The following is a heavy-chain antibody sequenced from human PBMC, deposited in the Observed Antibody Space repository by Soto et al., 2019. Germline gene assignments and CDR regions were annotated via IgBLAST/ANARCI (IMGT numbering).Heavy chain of an antibody. CDR2: ISSSGNTI. Sequence: GGSMRLSCAASGFTFSAYEMNWVRQAPGKGLEWVSYISSSGNTIYYADSVKGRFTISRDNSNNILYLQMNNLRPDDTAKYYFAKDVERGNPLLYFYYGLDVWGQGTTVTVSS. CDR3: AKDVERGNPLLYFYYGLDV. D-gene: IGHD2-21*01. V-gene: IGHV3-48*03. CDR1: GFTFSAYE. J-gene: IGHJ6*02.